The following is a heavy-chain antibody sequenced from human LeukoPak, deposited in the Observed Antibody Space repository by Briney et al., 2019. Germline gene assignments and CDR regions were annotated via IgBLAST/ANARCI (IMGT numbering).Heavy chain of an antibody. CDR3: ATCVRGTTDFDY. CDR1: GGSISSYY. CDR2: IYHSGST. J-gene: IGHJ4*02. V-gene: IGHV4-59*04. Sequence: PSETLSLTCTVSGGSISSYYWSWIRQPPGKGLEWIGSIYHSGSTYYNPSLKSRVTISVDTSKSQFSMNLSSVTAADTAVYYCATCVRGTTDFDYWGQGTLVTVSS. D-gene: IGHD1-1*01.